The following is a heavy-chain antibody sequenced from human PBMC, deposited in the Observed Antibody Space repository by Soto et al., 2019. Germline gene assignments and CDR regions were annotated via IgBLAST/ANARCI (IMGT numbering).Heavy chain of an antibody. Sequence: VGSLRLSCAASGFTFSSYGMHWVRQAPGKGLEWVAVIWYDGSNKYYADSVKGRFTISRDNSKNTLYLQMNSLRAEDTAVYYCVRGVVYYYDSSGYFDYWGQGTLVTVSS. V-gene: IGHV3-33*01. CDR2: IWYDGSNK. J-gene: IGHJ4*02. D-gene: IGHD3-22*01. CDR1: GFTFSSYG. CDR3: VRGVVYYYDSSGYFDY.